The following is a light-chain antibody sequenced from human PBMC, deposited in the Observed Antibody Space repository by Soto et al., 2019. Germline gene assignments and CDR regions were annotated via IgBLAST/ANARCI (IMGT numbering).Light chain of an antibody. CDR3: CSYVGSYTWV. J-gene: IGLJ3*02. CDR1: SSDVGGYNY. V-gene: IGLV2-11*01. Sequence: QSALTQRRSVSGSPGQSVTISCTGTSSDVGGYNYVSWYQQHPGKAPKLMIYDVTKRPSGVPDRFSGSKSGNTASLTISGLQAEDEADYYCCSYVGSYTWVFGGGTKLTVL. CDR2: DVT.